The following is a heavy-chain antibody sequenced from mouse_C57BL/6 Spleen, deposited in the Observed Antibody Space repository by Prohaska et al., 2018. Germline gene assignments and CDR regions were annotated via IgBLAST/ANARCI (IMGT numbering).Heavy chain of an antibody. Sequence: QVQLQQPGAELVKPGASVKMSCKASGYTFTSYWITWVKQRPGQGLEWIGDIYPGRGSTNYNEKFKSKATLTVDTSSSTAYMQLSSLTSEDSAVYYCARSGFTTVVARAMDYWGQGTSVTVSS. V-gene: IGHV1-55*01. CDR1: GYTFTSYW. D-gene: IGHD1-1*01. CDR2: IYPGRGST. J-gene: IGHJ4*01. CDR3: ARSGFTTVVARAMDY.